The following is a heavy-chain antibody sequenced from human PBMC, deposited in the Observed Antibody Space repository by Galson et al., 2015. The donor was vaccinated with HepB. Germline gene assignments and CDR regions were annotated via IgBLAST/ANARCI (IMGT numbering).Heavy chain of an antibody. CDR1: GFTFRDDY. D-gene: IGHD6-13*01. Sequence: SLRLSCAASGFTFRDDYTSWIRQAPGKGLEWVSYITSSSTYTNYADSVKGRFTISRDNAKNSLYLQMNSLRGEDTAVYYCARLDSSWFFDFWGQGSLVTVSS. CDR2: ITSSSTYT. V-gene: IGHV3-11*06. CDR3: ARLDSSWFFDF. J-gene: IGHJ4*02.